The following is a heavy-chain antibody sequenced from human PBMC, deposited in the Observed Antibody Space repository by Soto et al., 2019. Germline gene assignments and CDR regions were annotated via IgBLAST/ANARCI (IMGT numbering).Heavy chain of an antibody. J-gene: IGHJ3*02. CDR2: INAGNGNT. D-gene: IGHD2-15*01. CDR3: ATVRCSGGSCYWRAFDI. V-gene: IGHV1-3*01. CDR1: GYTFTSYA. Sequence: QVQLVQSGAEVKKPGASVKVSCKASGYTFTSYAMHWVRQAPGQRLEWMGWINAGNGNTKYSQKFQGRVTITRDTSASTAYMELSSLRSEDTAVYYCATVRCSGGSCYWRAFDIWGQGTMVTVSS.